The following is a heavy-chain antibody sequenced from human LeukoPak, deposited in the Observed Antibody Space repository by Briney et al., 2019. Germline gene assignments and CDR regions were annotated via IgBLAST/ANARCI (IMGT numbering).Heavy chain of an antibody. V-gene: IGHV3-48*04. CDR3: ARAPSSDYYSHFDY. CDR2: ISGTSGTI. J-gene: IGHJ4*02. Sequence: GGSLRLSCAASGFTFSGYCMNWVRQAPGKGLEWISYISGTSGTIYYADSLKGRFTISRDNAKNSLYLQMNSLRAEDTAVYYCARAPSSDYYSHFDYWGQGTLVTVSS. CDR1: GFTFSGYC. D-gene: IGHD3-22*01.